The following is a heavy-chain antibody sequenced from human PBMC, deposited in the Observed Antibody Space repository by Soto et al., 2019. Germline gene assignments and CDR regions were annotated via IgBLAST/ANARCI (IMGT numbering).Heavy chain of an antibody. Sequence: EVQLVESGGGLVQPGGSLRLSCAASGFIFSSYDMHWVRQATGKGLEWVSAIGTAGDPYYPGSVKGRFTISRENAKNSLYLQMNSLRAGDTAVYYCARYHYYDSSGGAFDIWGQGTMVTVSS. CDR3: ARYHYYDSSGGAFDI. D-gene: IGHD3-22*01. J-gene: IGHJ3*02. CDR1: GFIFSSYD. CDR2: IGTAGDP. V-gene: IGHV3-13*05.